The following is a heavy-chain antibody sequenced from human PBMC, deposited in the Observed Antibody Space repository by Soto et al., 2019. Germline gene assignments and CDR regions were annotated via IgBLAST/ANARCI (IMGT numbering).Heavy chain of an antibody. CDR2: INPNSGGT. CDR3: ARSFGIAAAWSPSV. Sequence: ASVKVSCKASGYTFTGYYMDWVRQAPGQGLEWMGWINPNSGGTNYAQKFQGWVTMTRDTSISTAYMELSRLRSDDTAVYYCARSFGIAAAWSPSVWGRGTRVTVSS. J-gene: IGHJ4*02. D-gene: IGHD6-13*01. CDR1: GYTFTGYY. V-gene: IGHV1-2*04.